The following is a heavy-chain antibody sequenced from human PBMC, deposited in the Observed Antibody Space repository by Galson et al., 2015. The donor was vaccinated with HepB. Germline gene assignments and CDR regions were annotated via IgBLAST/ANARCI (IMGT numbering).Heavy chain of an antibody. CDR3: ARSMDYDFWSGYNANYYYYGMDV. CDR1: GYTFTGYY. D-gene: IGHD3-3*01. V-gene: IGHV1-2*02. Sequence: SVKVSCKASGYTFTGYYMHWVRQAPGQGLEWMGWINPNSGGTNYAQKFQGRVTMTRDTSISTAYMELSRLRSDDTAVYYCARSMDYDFWSGYNANYYYYGMDVWGQGTTVTVSS. CDR2: INPNSGGT. J-gene: IGHJ6*02.